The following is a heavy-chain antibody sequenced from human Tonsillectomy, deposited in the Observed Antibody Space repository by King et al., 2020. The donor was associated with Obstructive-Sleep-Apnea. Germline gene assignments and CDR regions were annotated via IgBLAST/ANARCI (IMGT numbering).Heavy chain of an antibody. Sequence: VQLVESGGDLVQPGGSLRLSCAASGFTFSTYWMHWVRQAPGKGLVWVSRISSDGSRTSYADSVKGRFTISRDNAKNTLYLQMNSLRVEDTAVYYCWGRVTTDHYYFDYWGQGTLVTVSS. D-gene: IGHD3-16*01. V-gene: IGHV3-74*01. CDR3: WGRVTTDHYYFDY. CDR1: GFTFSTYW. J-gene: IGHJ4*02. CDR2: ISSDGSRT.